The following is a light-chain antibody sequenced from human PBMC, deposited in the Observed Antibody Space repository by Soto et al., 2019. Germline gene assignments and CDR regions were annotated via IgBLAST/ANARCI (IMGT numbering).Light chain of an antibody. J-gene: IGKJ1*01. V-gene: IGKV3-11*01. CDR2: DES. Sequence: EIVMTQSPSTLSASAGERATLSWMASQSVSSYLAWYQQKPGQAPRLLIYDESNRATDIPARFSGSGSGTDLTLTISSREPEDFAVYYCQQRSNWPRTFGQGTKVDIK. CDR3: QQRSNWPRT. CDR1: QSVSSY.